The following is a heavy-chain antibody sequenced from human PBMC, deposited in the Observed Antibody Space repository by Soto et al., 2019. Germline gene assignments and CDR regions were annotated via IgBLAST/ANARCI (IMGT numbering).Heavy chain of an antibody. CDR1: GFTFSSYD. J-gene: IGHJ4*01. V-gene: IGHV3-13*01. CDR3: ARDSYDSSGSPPSFDY. Sequence: GGSLRLSCAASGFTFSSYDMHWVRQATGKGLEWVSAIGTAGDTYYPGSVKGRFTISRENAKNSLYLQMNSLRAEDTAVYYCARDSYDSSGSPPSFDYWGHGTLVTVSS. D-gene: IGHD3-22*01. CDR2: IGTAGDT.